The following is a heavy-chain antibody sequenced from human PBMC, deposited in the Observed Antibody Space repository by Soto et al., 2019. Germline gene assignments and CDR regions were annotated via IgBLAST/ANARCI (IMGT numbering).Heavy chain of an antibody. D-gene: IGHD3-16*01. CDR1: GVSSTSFY. V-gene: IGHV4-59*01. J-gene: IGHJ4*02. Sequence: SETLSLTCTVSGVSSTSFYWSWIRQSPGKGLEWIGYIFDNGDVKYNPSLMSRLTMSIDMSKNEFSLRLKSVTAADTAMYYWARGWGSKWYYFDSWGEGTLVTVSS. CDR2: IFDNGDV. CDR3: ARGWGSKWYYFDS.